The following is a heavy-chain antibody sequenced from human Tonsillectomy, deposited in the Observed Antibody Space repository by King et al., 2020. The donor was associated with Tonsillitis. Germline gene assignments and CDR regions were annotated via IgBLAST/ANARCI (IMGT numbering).Heavy chain of an antibody. CDR3: TTLTTSGPYYFDY. J-gene: IGHJ4*02. CDR1: GFDFTIYA. CDR2: ISNDGGDK. Sequence: VQLVESGGGVAQPGRSLRLSCAAPGFDFTIYAMHWVRQAPGKGLEWVAAISNDGGDKYYTDSMKGRVTISRDNSKNTLYLQMNSLTVEDTAVYYCTTLTTSGPYYFDYWGQGTLVTVSS. D-gene: IGHD1-14*01. V-gene: IGHV3-30*10.